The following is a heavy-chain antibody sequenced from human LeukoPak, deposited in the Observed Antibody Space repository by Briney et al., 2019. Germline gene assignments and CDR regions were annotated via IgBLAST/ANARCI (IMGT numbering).Heavy chain of an antibody. J-gene: IGHJ4*02. CDR1: GFTFSSYS. D-gene: IGHD3-9*01. CDR3: ARDDYDILTGSTKYFDY. Sequence: GRSLRLSCAASGFTFSSYSMNWVRQAPGKGLEWVSSISSSSSYIYYADSVKGRFTISRDNAKNSLYLQMNSLRAEDTAVYYCARDDYDILTGSTKYFDYWGQGTLVTVSS. CDR2: ISSSSSYI. V-gene: IGHV3-21*01.